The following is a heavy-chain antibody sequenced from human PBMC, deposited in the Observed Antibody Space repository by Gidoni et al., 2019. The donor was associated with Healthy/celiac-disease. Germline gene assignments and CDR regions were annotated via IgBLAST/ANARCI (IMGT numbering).Heavy chain of an antibody. Sequence: VQLVQSGAEVKKPGASVKVSCKASGYPFTGYYMHWVRQAPGQGLEWMGWINPNSGGTNYAQKFQGRVTMTRDTSISTAYMELSRLRSDDTAVYYCARHYDSSGYYYELAFDIWGQGTMVTVSS. D-gene: IGHD3-22*01. J-gene: IGHJ3*02. CDR1: GYPFTGYY. V-gene: IGHV1-2*02. CDR3: ARHYDSSGYYYELAFDI. CDR2: INPNSGGT.